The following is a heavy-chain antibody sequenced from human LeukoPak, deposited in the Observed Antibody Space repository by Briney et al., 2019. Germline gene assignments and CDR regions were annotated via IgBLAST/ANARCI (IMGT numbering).Heavy chain of an antibody. Sequence: GGSLRLSCTASGFTFGDYAMSWVRQAPGQGLEWVGFIRSKAYGGTTEYAASVKGRFTISRDDSKSIAYLQMNSLKTEDTAVYYCTNYGSGSYRLDYWGQGTLVTVSS. CDR2: IRSKAYGGTT. D-gene: IGHD3-10*01. CDR1: GFTFGDYA. CDR3: TNYGSGSYRLDY. V-gene: IGHV3-49*04. J-gene: IGHJ4*02.